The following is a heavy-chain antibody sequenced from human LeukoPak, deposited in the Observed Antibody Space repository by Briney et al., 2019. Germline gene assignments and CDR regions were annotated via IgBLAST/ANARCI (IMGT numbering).Heavy chain of an antibody. V-gene: IGHV1-2*02. Sequence: GASVKVSCKASGYTFTGYYMHWVRQAPGQGLEWMGWINPNSGGTNYAQKFQGRVTMTRDTSISTAYMELSRLRSDDTAVYYCASDGTGLSEWYDSSGYYDYWGQGTLVTVSS. CDR2: INPNSGGT. CDR3: ASDGTGLSEWYDSSGYYDY. D-gene: IGHD3-22*01. J-gene: IGHJ4*02. CDR1: GYTFTGYY.